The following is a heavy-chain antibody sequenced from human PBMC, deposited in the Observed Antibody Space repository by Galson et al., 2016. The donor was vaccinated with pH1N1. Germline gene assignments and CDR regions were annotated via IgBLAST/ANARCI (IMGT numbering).Heavy chain of an antibody. D-gene: IGHD3-16*01. CDR2: ISDGGGST. J-gene: IGHJ4*02. CDR3: AKSLGFRNCFDY. CDR1: KFTFSNYA. Sequence: SLRLSCAASKFTFSNYAMNWVRQAPGKGLEWVSLISDGGGSTYYADSVKGRFTISRDNSKNTLYLQMNSLRAEDTVVYYCAKSLGFRNCFDYWGQGTLVTVSS. V-gene: IGHV3-23*01.